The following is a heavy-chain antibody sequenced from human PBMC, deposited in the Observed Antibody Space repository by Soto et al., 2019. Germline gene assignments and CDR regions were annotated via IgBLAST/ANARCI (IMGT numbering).Heavy chain of an antibody. CDR1: GFSLSGGGVG. J-gene: IGHJ5*02. D-gene: IGHD1-20*01. CDR3: EHKTDNVEWFGP. Sequence: SGPTLVNPTQTLTLTCTFSGFSLSGGGVGVGWIRQPPGKALEWVALIYWNDDKRYSPSLKSRLTITKDTSKKQVVLTMTNMDPEDTATYYCEHKTDNVEWFGPWGRGTQVTVSS. CDR2: IYWNDDK. V-gene: IGHV2-5*01.